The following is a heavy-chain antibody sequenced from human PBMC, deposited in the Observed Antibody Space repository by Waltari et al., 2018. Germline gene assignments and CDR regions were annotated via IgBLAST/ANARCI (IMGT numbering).Heavy chain of an antibody. CDR2: ISYDGSNK. J-gene: IGHJ6*02. D-gene: IGHD3-3*01. Sequence: QVQLVESGGGVVQPGRSLRLSCAASGFTFSSYAMHWVRQAPGKGLEWVAVISYDGSNKYYADSVKGRFTISRDNSKNTLYLQMNSLRAEDTAVYYCARDLAYDFWSGYYRVYGMDVWGQGTTVTVSS. CDR1: GFTFSSYA. V-gene: IGHV3-30*01. CDR3: ARDLAYDFWSGYYRVYGMDV.